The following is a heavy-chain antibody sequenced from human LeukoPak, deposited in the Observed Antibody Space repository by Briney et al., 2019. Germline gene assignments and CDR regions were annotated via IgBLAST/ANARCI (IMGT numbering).Heavy chain of an antibody. CDR3: ARSPDILTGENFDY. D-gene: IGHD3-9*01. CDR2: INPYSWDT. V-gene: IGHV1-2*02. Sequence: ASVKVSCKASGYSFTGYYIHWLRQAPGQGLAWMGWINPYSWDTTYAQKFQGRVTMTRDMYISTAYMELSRLRSDDTAVYYCARSPDILTGENFDYWGQGTLVTVSS. J-gene: IGHJ4*02. CDR1: GYSFTGYY.